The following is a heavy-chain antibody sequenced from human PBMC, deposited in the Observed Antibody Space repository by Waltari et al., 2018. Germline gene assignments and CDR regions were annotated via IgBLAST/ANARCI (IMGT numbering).Heavy chain of an antibody. CDR3: AREAAGGDAFDI. J-gene: IGHJ3*02. D-gene: IGHD6-13*01. CDR2: ISSSSSYI. CDR1: GFTFSSYS. Sequence: EVQLVESGGGLVKPGGSLRLSCAASGFTFSSYSMNWVRQAPGKGLEWVSSISSSSSYIYYADSVKGRFTISRDNAKNSLYLQMNSLRAEDTAVYYSAREAAGGDAFDIWGQGTMVTVSS. V-gene: IGHV3-21*01.